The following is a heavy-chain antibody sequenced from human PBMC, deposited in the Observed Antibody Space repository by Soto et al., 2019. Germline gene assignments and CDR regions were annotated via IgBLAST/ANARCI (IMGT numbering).Heavy chain of an antibody. CDR2: ISYDGSNK. CDR3: ARDLVTTVIYNWFDP. J-gene: IGHJ5*02. V-gene: IGHV3-30-3*01. CDR1: GFTFSSYA. Sequence: QVPLVESGGGVVQPGRSLRLSCAASGFTFSSYAMHWVRQAPGKGLEWVAVISYDGSNKYYADSVKRRFTISSDNSKNTVYLQMNSLRAEATAVYYCARDLVTTVIYNWFDPWGQGTLVTVSS. D-gene: IGHD4-17*01.